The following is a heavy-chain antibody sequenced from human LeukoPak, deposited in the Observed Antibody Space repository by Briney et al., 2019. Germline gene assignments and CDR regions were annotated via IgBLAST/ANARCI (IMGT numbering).Heavy chain of an antibody. V-gene: IGHV4-4*07. CDR1: GGSISSYY. Sequence: NPSETLSLTCTVSGGSISSYYWSWIRQPAGKGLEWIGRIYTSGSTNYNPSLKSRVTMSVDTSENQFALKLSSVTAADTAVYYCARVPPIPQLVQDGYYGMDVWGQGTTVTVSS. D-gene: IGHD6-6*01. CDR2: IYTSGST. CDR3: ARVPPIPQLVQDGYYGMDV. J-gene: IGHJ6*02.